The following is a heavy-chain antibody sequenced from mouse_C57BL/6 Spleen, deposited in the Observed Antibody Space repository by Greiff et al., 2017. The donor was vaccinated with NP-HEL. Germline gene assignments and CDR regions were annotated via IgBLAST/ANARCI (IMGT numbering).Heavy chain of an antibody. V-gene: IGHV1-61*01. CDR1: GYTFTSYW. CDR2: IYPSDSET. Sequence: QVHVKQPGAELVRPGSSVKLSCKASGYTFTSYWMDWVKQRPGQGLEWIGNIYPSDSETHYNQKFKDKATLTVDKSSSTAYMQLSSLTSEDSAVYYCARGSWDGAWFAYWGQGTLVTVSA. J-gene: IGHJ3*01. D-gene: IGHD4-1*01. CDR3: ARGSWDGAWFAY.